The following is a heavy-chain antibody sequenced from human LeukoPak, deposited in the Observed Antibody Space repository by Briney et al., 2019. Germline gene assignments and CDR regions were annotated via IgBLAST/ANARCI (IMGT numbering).Heavy chain of an antibody. V-gene: IGHV1-2*06. D-gene: IGHD4-17*01. J-gene: IGHJ3*02. Sequence: ASVKVSCKASGYTFTGYYMHWVRQAPGQGLEWMGRINPNSGGTNYAQKFQGRVTMTRDTSISTAYMELSRLRSDDTAVYYCARDRYGDYSRPQGYAFDIWGQGTMVTVSS. CDR2: INPNSGGT. CDR3: ARDRYGDYSRPQGYAFDI. CDR1: GYTFTGYY.